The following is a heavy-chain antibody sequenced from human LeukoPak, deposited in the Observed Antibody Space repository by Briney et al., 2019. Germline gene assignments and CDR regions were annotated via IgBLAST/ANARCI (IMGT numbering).Heavy chain of an antibody. Sequence: GGSLRLSCAASGFTFSSYWMSWVRQAPGKGLEWVANIKQDGSEKYYVDSVEGRFTISRDNAKNSLYLQMNSLRAEDTAVYYCARDHIRVKSSSHWFDPWGQGTLVTVSS. CDR1: GFTFSSYW. CDR2: IKQDGSEK. CDR3: ARDHIRVKSSSHWFDP. V-gene: IGHV3-7*01. J-gene: IGHJ5*02. D-gene: IGHD6-13*01.